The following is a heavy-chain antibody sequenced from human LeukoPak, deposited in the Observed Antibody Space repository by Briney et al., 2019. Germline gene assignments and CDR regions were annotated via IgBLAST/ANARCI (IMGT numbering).Heavy chain of an antibody. Sequence: GASVKLSCTASGGTFSRYAISWVRQAPGQGLEWMGGIIPIFGTANYAQRFQGGVTTTKAESTSTAYIELSSLRSEDTAVYYCARRSSGYESGYDYWGQRTLVTVSS. CDR3: ARRSSGYESGYDY. CDR1: GGTFSRYA. D-gene: IGHD3-22*01. CDR2: IIPIFGTA. J-gene: IGHJ4*02. V-gene: IGHV1-69*05.